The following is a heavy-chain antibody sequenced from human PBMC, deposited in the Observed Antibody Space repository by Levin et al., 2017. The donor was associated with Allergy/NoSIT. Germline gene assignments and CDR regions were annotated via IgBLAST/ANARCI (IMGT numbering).Heavy chain of an antibody. Sequence: PGGSLRLSCAASGFTFDDYAMHWVRQAPGKGLEWVSGISWNSGSISYADSVKGRFTISRDNAKNSLSLQMNSLRVEDTAFYYCAKMDCSSINCYPDSWGQGTLVTVSS. CDR3: AKMDCSSINCYPDS. CDR1: GFTFDDYA. CDR2: ISWNSGSI. J-gene: IGHJ5*01. V-gene: IGHV3-9*01. D-gene: IGHD2-2*01.